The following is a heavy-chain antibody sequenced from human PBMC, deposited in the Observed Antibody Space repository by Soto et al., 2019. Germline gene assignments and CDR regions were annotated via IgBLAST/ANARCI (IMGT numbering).Heavy chain of an antibody. Sequence: PXDSLKISCTGVGYSFTSYWIGLVRQMPGKGLEWMGIIYPGDSDTRYSPSFQGQVTISADKSITTAYLQWSSLKASDTAMYYCARGYCTTTICDPWFDPWGQGTLVTVSS. V-gene: IGHV5-51*01. CDR1: GYSFTSYW. CDR3: ARGYCTTTICDPWFDP. J-gene: IGHJ5*02. D-gene: IGHD2-2*01. CDR2: IYPGDSDT.